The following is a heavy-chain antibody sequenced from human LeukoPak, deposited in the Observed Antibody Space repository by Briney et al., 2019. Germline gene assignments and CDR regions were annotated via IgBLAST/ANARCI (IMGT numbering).Heavy chain of an antibody. V-gene: IGHV4-38-2*02. Sequence: SSETLSLTCTVSGYSISSGYYWGWIRQPPGRGLEWIGNIYETGSTNYNPSLKSRVTISVDTSKNQFSLKLSSVTAADTAVYYCVRPDDNSFDFWGQGTMVTVSS. CDR2: IYETGST. CDR1: GYSISSGYY. J-gene: IGHJ3*01. CDR3: VRPDDNSFDF. D-gene: IGHD3-9*01.